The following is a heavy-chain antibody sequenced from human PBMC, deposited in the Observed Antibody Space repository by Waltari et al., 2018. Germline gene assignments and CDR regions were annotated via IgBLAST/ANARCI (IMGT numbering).Heavy chain of an antibody. CDR2: MQYRGST. CDR3: GRIAFGDDGGYFQH. D-gene: IGHD4-17*01. CDR1: GGSLSTPYH. J-gene: IGHJ1*01. Sequence: QLQLQESGPGLVKPSETLSLTCTVSGGSLSTPYHWGWIRQPPGKGLEWMGNMQYRGSTFYNPSLKSRVTISLDTSKNQFSLRLSSVGAADTAVYFCGRIAFGDDGGYFQHWGQSTLVTVSS. V-gene: IGHV4-39*01.